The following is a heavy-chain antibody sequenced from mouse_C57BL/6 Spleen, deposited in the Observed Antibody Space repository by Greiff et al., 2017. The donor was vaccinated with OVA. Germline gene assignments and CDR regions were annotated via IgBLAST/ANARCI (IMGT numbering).Heavy chain of an antibody. J-gene: IGHJ3*01. D-gene: IGHD2-4*01. CDR2: IYPGSGST. CDR3: ARGDYDYDAFAY. Sequence: VQLQQPGAELVKPGASVKMSCKASGYTFTSYWITWVKQRPGQGLEWIGDIYPGSGSTNYNEKFKSKATLTVDTSSSTAYMQLSSLTSEDSPVYYCARGDYDYDAFAYWGQGTLVTVSA. V-gene: IGHV1-55*01. CDR1: GYTFTSYW.